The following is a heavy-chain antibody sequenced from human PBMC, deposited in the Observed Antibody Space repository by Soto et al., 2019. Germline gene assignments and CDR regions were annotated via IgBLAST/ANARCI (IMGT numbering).Heavy chain of an antibody. V-gene: IGHV3-64*01. J-gene: IGHJ4*02. CDR3: TRAPGLTLLYDY. CDR2: ISNDGSGA. Sequence: GGSLRLCCEASGFTFSTYAMHWVRQAPGKGLEYVSAISNDGSGAYYASSVKGRFIISRDNSKNTLYLQMDSLRAEDMGVYYCTRAPGLTLLYDYWGQGSLVTVSS. CDR1: GFTFSTYA. D-gene: IGHD3-9*01.